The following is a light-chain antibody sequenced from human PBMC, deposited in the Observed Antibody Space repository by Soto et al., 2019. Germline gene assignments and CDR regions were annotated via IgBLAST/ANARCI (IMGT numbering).Light chain of an antibody. CDR1: QTISSW. Sequence: DIQMTQAPSTLSASAGDRVTITCRASQTISSWLAWYQQKPGKAPKLLIYDVSSLESGVPSRFSGSGSGTEFTLTISSLQPDDSATYYCQQYNTFWTFGQGTKVDI. CDR2: DVS. V-gene: IGKV1-5*01. J-gene: IGKJ1*01. CDR3: QQYNTFWT.